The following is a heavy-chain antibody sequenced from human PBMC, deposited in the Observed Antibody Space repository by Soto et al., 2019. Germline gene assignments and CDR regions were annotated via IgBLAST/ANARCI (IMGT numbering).Heavy chain of an antibody. CDR3: AKEWAAAGLNWFEP. Sequence: PGGSLRLSCAASGFTFSSYGMHWVRQAPGKGLEWVAVISYDGSNKYYADSVKGRFTISRDNSKNTLYLQMNSLRAEDTAVYYCAKEWAAAGLNWFEPWGQGTLVTVSS. V-gene: IGHV3-30*18. CDR2: ISYDGSNK. J-gene: IGHJ5*02. D-gene: IGHD6-13*01. CDR1: GFTFSSYG.